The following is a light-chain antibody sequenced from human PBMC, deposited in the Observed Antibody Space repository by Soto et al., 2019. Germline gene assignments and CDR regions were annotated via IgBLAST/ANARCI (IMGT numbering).Light chain of an antibody. CDR1: QSVSNN. CDR3: QQRSNWPSLN. J-gene: IGKJ4*01. Sequence: EVVLTQSPATLSLSPGERATLSCRASQSVSNNFAWYQLKPGQAPRLLISDASNTSTGTPARFSGSGSGTGVTLAICSLAPEDFAVYDCQQRSNWPSLNFGVGTKVEIK. CDR2: DAS. V-gene: IGKV3-11*01.